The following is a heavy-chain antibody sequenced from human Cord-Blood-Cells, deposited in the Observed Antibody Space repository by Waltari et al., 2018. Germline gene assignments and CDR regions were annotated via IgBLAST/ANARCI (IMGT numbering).Heavy chain of an antibody. J-gene: IGHJ6*03. Sequence: QLQLQESGPGLVKPSETLSLTCTVSGGSISSSSYSWGWIRQPPGKGLEWIGSIYYSGSTYYNPSLKSRVTISVDTSKNQFSLKLSSVTAADTAVYYCARLRYCSSTSCYYYYYMDVWGKGTTVTVSS. CDR2: IYYSGST. D-gene: IGHD2-2*01. CDR1: GGSISSSSYS. V-gene: IGHV4-39*01. CDR3: ARLRYCSSTSCYYYYYMDV.